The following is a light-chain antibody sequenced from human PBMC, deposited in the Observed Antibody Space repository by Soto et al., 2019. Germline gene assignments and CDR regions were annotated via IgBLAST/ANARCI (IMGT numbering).Light chain of an antibody. V-gene: IGKV2-28*01. Sequence: DLGITQCPLSLPVTPGEPASISCRASQSLLHSIRYNYLEWYLRKPGQSPQLLIYLGSNRDSGGPDRFSGSGSGTDFTLKISRVEAEGVGVYYCMQDLQPPYNCGRGTKLEIK. J-gene: IGKJ2*01. CDR1: QSLLHSIRYNY. CDR2: LGS. CDR3: MQDLQPPYN.